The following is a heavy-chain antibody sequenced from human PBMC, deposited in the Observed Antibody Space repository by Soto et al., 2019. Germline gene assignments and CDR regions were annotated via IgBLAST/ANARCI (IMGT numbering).Heavy chain of an antibody. CDR2: ISSGSDFI. CDR1: FSVYS. D-gene: IGHD1-26*01. Sequence: EVQVVESGGGLVKPGGSLRLSCNFSFSVYSMDWVRQAPGKGLEWVASISSGSDFIKYADSVKGRFTISRDNTKNSVSLQMSSLRVEDTAMYYCTRDQGGSYDSWFDPWGRGTLVTVSS. CDR3: TRDQGGSYDSWFDP. J-gene: IGHJ5*02. V-gene: IGHV3-21*02.